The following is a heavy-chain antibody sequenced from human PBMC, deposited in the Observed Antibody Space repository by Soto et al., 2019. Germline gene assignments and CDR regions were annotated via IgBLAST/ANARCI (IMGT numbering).Heavy chain of an antibody. V-gene: IGHV1-2*04. CDR3: VRGSIFTAHYNSGMDV. CDR1: GYTFSDYY. CDR2: INPKSGVI. J-gene: IGHJ6*02. Sequence: QVQLVQSGAEVREPGASVKVSCRASGYTFSDYYIHWVRQAPGQGLEWMGWINPKSGVINYAQKFQGWLTMSRDTPVTPAYMPLTSLRSDNTAIFYCVRGSIFTAHYNSGMDVWGQGTTVTVSS. D-gene: IGHD3-10*01.